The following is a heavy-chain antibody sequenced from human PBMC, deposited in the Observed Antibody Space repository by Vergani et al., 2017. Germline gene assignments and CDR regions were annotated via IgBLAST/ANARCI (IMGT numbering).Heavy chain of an antibody. D-gene: IGHD6-13*01. V-gene: IGHV3-23*01. CDR3: AKADSSSLLPSFDP. J-gene: IGHJ5*02. CDR1: GFTFSSYA. Sequence: EVQLLESGGGLIQPGGSLRLSCAASGFTFSSYAMSWVRQAPGKGLEWVSAISGSGGSTYYADSVKGRFTISRDNAKNSLYLQMNSLRAEDTAVYYCAKADSSSLLPSFDPWGQGTLVTVSS. CDR2: ISGSGGST.